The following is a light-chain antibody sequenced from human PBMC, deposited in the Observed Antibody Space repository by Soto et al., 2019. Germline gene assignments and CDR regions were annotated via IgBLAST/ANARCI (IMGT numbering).Light chain of an antibody. CDR2: DNN. J-gene: IGLJ2*01. CDR1: SSNIGAGYD. CDR3: QSYDSSLSGSV. Sequence: QSVLTQPPSVSGAPGQRVTISCTGSSSNIGAGYDVHWYQQVPGTAPKLLISDNNHRPSGVPDRFSGSKSGTSASLAITGLQAEDEADYHCQSYDSSLSGSVFGGGTKLTVL. V-gene: IGLV1-40*01.